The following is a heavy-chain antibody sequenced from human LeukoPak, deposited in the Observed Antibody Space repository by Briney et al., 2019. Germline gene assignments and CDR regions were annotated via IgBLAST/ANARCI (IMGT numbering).Heavy chain of an antibody. CDR3: ARARPMGALTNNWFDP. J-gene: IGHJ5*02. CDR2: ISAYNGNT. V-gene: IGHV1-18*01. D-gene: IGHD1-26*01. CDR1: GYTFTSYG. Sequence: GASVKVSCKASGYTFTSYGISWVRQAPGQGLEWMGWISAYNGNTNYAQKLQGRVTMTTDTSTSTAYMELRSLRSDDTAVYYCARARPMGALTNNWFDPWGQGTLVTVSS.